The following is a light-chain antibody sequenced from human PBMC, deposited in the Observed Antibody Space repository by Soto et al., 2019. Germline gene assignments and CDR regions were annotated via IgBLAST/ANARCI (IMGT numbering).Light chain of an antibody. V-gene: IGLV2-8*01. Sequence: QSALTQPPSASGTPGQSVTISCTGSSSDVGGYNYVSWYQQHPGKAPKLMIYEVSKRPSGVPDRPSGSTATYTASLTGSGLQAEDEADYCCSSYGGSNAVVFGGGTKLTVL. CDR2: EVS. CDR1: SSDVGGYNY. J-gene: IGLJ2*01. CDR3: SSYGGSNAVV.